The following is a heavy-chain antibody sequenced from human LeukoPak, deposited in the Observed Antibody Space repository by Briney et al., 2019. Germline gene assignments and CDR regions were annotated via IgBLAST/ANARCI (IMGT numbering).Heavy chain of an antibody. CDR2: IYSGGST. J-gene: IGHJ6*02. CDR3: ARDCYGLDV. V-gene: IGHV3-53*01. Sequence: GGSLRLSCAASGFIVNNNYMNWVRQAPGKGLEWVSLIYSGGSTYYADSVKGRFTISRDNSKNTLYLQMNSLRAEDTAVYYCARDCYGLDVWGQGTTVTVSS. CDR1: GFIVNNNY.